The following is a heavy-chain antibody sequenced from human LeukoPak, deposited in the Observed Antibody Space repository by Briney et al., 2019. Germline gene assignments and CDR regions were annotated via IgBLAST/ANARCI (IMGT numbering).Heavy chain of an antibody. Sequence: SSETLSLTCTVSGGSISSGGYYWSWIRQHPGKGLEWIGYIYYSGSTYYNPSLKSRVTISVDTSKNQFSLKLSSVTAADTAVYYCARDLRGEIDQWGQGTLVTVSS. V-gene: IGHV4-31*03. CDR1: GGSISSGGYY. D-gene: IGHD3-10*01. CDR2: IYYSGST. J-gene: IGHJ4*02. CDR3: ARDLRGEIDQ.